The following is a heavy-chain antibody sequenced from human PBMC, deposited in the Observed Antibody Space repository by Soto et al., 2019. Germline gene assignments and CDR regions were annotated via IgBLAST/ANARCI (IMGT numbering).Heavy chain of an antibody. Sequence: SETLSLTCAVSGYSISSSNWWGWIRQPPGKGLEWIGYIYYSGSTYYNPSLKSRVTMSVDTSKNQFSLKLTSVTAADTAVYYCAREGTGYYRPLDYWGQGTLVTVSS. D-gene: IGHD3-9*01. J-gene: IGHJ4*02. CDR3: AREGTGYYRPLDY. CDR1: GYSISSSNW. CDR2: IYYSGST. V-gene: IGHV4-28*03.